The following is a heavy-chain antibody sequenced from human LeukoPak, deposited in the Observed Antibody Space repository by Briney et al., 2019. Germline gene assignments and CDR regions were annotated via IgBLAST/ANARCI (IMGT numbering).Heavy chain of an antibody. CDR3: AKDTTSAILTATDY. CDR2: ISWNTGTI. D-gene: IGHD3-9*01. CDR1: RFTFYDYA. J-gene: IGHJ4*02. V-gene: IGHV3-9*01. Sequence: GRSLRLSCTASRFTFYDYAMHWVRQAPGKGLEWVSGISWNTGTIGYADSVKGRFTISRDNAKNSLYLQMNSLRVEDTALYYCAKDTTSAILTATDYWGQGILVTVSS.